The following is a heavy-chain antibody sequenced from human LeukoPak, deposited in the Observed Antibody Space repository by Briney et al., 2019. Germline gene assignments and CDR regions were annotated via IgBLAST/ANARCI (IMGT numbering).Heavy chain of an antibody. CDR1: GYTFTSYY. Sequence: ASVKVSCKASGYTFTSYYMHWVRQAPGQGLEWMGIINPSGGSTSYAQKFQGRVTMTRDTSISTAYMELSRLRSDDTAVYYCARDGSSWMGWFDPWGQGTLVTVSS. V-gene: IGHV1-46*01. J-gene: IGHJ5*02. CDR2: INPSGGST. CDR3: ARDGSSWMGWFDP. D-gene: IGHD6-13*01.